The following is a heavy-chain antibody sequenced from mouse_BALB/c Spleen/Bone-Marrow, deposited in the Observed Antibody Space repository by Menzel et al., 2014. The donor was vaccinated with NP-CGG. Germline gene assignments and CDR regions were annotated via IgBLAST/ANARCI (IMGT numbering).Heavy chain of an antibody. CDR2: IRNKANGYTT. J-gene: IGHJ3*01. CDR3: ARVTTAWFAY. V-gene: IGHV7-3*02. CDR1: GFTFTDYY. D-gene: IGHD1-1*01. Sequence: EVKLMESGGGLVQPGGSLRLSCATSGFTFTDYYKSWVRQPPGKALEWLGFIRNKANGYTTEHSASVKGRFTISRDNSQSILYLQMNTLRAEDSATYYCARVTTAWFAYWGQGTLVTVSA.